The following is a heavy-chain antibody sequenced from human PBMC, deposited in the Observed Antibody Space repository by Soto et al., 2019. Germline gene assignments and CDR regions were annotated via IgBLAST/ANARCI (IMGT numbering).Heavy chain of an antibody. CDR2: IYYSGRT. V-gene: IGHV4-39*01. CDR1: GESISSSSHY. J-gene: IGHJ4*02. D-gene: IGHD2-21*02. CDR3: ARQRTTVVTQAYFDH. Sequence: QLQLQESGPGLVKPSETLSLTCIVSGESISSSSHYWGWIRQPPGKGLEWIGSIYYSGRTYYNPSFKSRVPISIDTSKNQFSLKLSSVTATDTAVYYCARQRTTVVTQAYFDHWGQGALVTVSS.